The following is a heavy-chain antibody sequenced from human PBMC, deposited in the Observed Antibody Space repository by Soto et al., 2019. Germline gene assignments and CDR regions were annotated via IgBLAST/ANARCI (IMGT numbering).Heavy chain of an antibody. V-gene: IGHV1-3*01. D-gene: IGHD3-16*01. CDR1: GYTFTSYS. J-gene: IGHJ4*02. CDR3: ERDYGMRLGYFGY. CDR2: INAGHGTT. Sequence: QVHLVQSGTEVRRPGASVKVSCQTSGYTFTSYSIHWVRQAPGQGLEWMGWINAGHGTTKYSQKCQGRATITMHTSATTVDMELSTLRFADTAVYYCERDYGMRLGYFGYWGQGSLVIVSS.